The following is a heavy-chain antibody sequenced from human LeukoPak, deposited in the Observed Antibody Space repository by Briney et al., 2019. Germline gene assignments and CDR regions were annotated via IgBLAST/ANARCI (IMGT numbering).Heavy chain of an antibody. CDR2: ISTDGSST. D-gene: IGHD3-9*01. Sequence: PGGSLRLSCAASGFTFSNYWMHWVRQAPGKGLVWVSRISTDGSSTTYADSVKGRFTISRDNAKNSLYLQMNSLRAEDTAVYYCARDMELRYFDWLPSEGCFDYWGQGTVVTVSS. CDR3: ARDMELRYFDWLPSEGCFDY. J-gene: IGHJ4*02. V-gene: IGHV3-74*03. CDR1: GFTFSNYW.